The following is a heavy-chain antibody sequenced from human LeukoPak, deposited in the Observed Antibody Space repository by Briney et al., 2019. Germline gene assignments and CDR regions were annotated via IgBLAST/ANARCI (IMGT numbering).Heavy chain of an antibody. CDR3: AKDHLDNGITAARTDFDH. CDR1: GFTFRSYA. V-gene: IGHV3-23*01. Sequence: GGSLRLSCAASGFTFRSYAMNWVRQPPGKGLECVSGISGNGGRTYYAVSVKGRFTLSRDNAKDTLFLQMNNLRAEDTAIYYCAKDHLDNGITAARTDFDHWGQGTLVAVSS. J-gene: IGHJ4*02. CDR2: ISGNGGRT. D-gene: IGHD6-25*01.